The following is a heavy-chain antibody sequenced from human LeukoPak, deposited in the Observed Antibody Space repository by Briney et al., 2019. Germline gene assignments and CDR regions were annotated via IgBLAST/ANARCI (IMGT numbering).Heavy chain of an antibody. CDR3: ARGREYYDSSGYQDYYYGMDV. J-gene: IGHJ6*02. CDR1: GGSISSYY. D-gene: IGHD3-22*01. CDR2: IYTSGST. Sequence: SETLSLTCTVSGGSISSYYWSWIRQPAGKGLEWIGRIYTSGSTNYNPSLKSRVTMSVDTSKNQFSLKLSSVTAADTAVYYCARGREYYDSSGYQDYYYGMDVWGQGTTVTVSS. V-gene: IGHV4-4*07.